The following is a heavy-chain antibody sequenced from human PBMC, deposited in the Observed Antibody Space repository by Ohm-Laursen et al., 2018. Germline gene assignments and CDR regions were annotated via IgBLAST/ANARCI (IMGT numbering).Heavy chain of an antibody. CDR2: INNDGRRI. V-gene: IGHV3-7*04. D-gene: IGHD3-16*01. J-gene: IGHJ4*02. Sequence: SLRLSCTASGFSLTDYWMDWLRQALGKGLEWVANINNDGRRIYYADAVRGRFTFSRDNAKNSVYLQMNNLRVEDTAVYYCARGGTWSFDYWGQGSLVAVSS. CDR1: GFSLTDYW. CDR3: ARGGTWSFDY.